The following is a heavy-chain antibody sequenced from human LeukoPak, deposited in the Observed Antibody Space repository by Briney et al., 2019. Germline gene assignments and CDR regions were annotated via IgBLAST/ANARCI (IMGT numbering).Heavy chain of an antibody. Sequence: SETLSLTCTVSGGSISSYYWSWIRQPAGKGLEWIGRIYTSGGTNYNPSLKSRVTMSVDTSKNQFSLKLSSVTAADTAVYYCARVPRSYYYYYYMDVWGKGTTVTVSS. V-gene: IGHV4-4*07. CDR3: ARVPRSYYYYYYMDV. J-gene: IGHJ6*03. CDR2: IYTSGGT. CDR1: GGSISSYY.